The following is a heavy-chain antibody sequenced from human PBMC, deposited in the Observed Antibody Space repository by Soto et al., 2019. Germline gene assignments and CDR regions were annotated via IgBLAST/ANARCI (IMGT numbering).Heavy chain of an antibody. CDR3: ARDGGWYAGIDP. J-gene: IGHJ5*02. D-gene: IGHD6-19*01. V-gene: IGHV3-53*01. CDR2: IYSGGST. CDR1: GFTVSSKY. Sequence: PGGSLRLSCAASGFTVSSKYMSWVRQAPGKGLEWVSVIYSGGSTNYADSVKGRFTVSRDNSKNMVYLQMNSLRAEDTAVYYCARDGGWYAGIDPWGQGTLVTVSS.